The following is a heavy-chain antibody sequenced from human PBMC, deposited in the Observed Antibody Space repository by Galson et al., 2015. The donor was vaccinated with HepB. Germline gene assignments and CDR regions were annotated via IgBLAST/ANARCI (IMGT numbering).Heavy chain of an antibody. CDR1: GFTFSNYA. J-gene: IGHJ4*02. D-gene: IGHD5-24*01. V-gene: IGHV3-30*04. CDR3: AGEGWLEKWALGY. CDR2: ISYDGSNK. Sequence: SLRLSCAASGFTFSNYAMHWVRQAPGKGLEWVALISYDGSNKYYADSVKGRFTISRDNSKNTLYLQMNSLRAEDTAVYYCAGEGWLEKWALGYWGQGTLVTVSS.